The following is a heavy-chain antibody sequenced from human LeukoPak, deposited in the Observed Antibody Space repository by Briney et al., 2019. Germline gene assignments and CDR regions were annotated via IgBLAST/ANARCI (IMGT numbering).Heavy chain of an antibody. D-gene: IGHD6-19*01. CDR1: GGSFSGYY. CDR2: INHSGST. V-gene: IGHV4-34*01. CDR3: ARGPGYSSLYYFDY. Sequence: SETLSLTCAVYGGSFSGYYWSWIRQPPGKGLEWIGEINHSGSTNYNPSLKSRVTISVDTSKNQFSLKLSSVTAADTAVYYCARGPGYSSLYYFDYWGQGTLVTVSS. J-gene: IGHJ4*02.